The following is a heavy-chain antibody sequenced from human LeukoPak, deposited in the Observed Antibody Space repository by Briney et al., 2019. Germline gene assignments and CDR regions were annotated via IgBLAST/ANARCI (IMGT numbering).Heavy chain of an antibody. CDR3: ARADCSSTSCPNWFDP. Sequence: SETLSLTCTVSGGSISSYYWSWIRQPPGKGLEWIGEINHSGSTNYNPSLKSRVTISVDTSKNQFSLKLSSVTAADTAVYYCARADCSSTSCPNWFDPWGQGTLVTVSS. V-gene: IGHV4-34*01. J-gene: IGHJ5*02. CDR1: GGSISSYY. CDR2: INHSGST. D-gene: IGHD2-2*01.